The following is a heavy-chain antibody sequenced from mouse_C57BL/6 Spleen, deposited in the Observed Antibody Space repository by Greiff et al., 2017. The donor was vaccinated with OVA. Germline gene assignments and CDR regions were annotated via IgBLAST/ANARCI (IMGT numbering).Heavy chain of an antibody. CDR2: IDPANGNT. Sequence: VQLQQSVAELVRPGASVKLSCTASGFNIKNTYMHWVKQRPEQGLEWIGRIDPANGNTKYAPKFQGKATITADTSSNTAYLQLSSLTSEDTAISYCARDYYGSSYGRYAMDYWGQGTSVTVSS. V-gene: IGHV14-3*01. CDR3: ARDYYGSSYGRYAMDY. J-gene: IGHJ4*01. CDR1: GFNIKNTY. D-gene: IGHD1-1*01.